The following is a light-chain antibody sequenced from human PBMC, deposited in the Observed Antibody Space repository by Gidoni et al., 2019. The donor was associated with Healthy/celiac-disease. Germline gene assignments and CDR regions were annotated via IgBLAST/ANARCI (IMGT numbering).Light chain of an antibody. Sequence: DIQMTQSPASLSASVGDRVTITCRASQSISSYLNWYQQKPGKAPKLLIYAASSLQSGVPSRFSGSGSGADYSLTISSLQQEDFATYYCQQSYSTPPLTFXQXTRLEIK. J-gene: IGKJ5*01. CDR2: AAS. V-gene: IGKV1-39*01. CDR1: QSISSY. CDR3: QQSYSTPPLT.